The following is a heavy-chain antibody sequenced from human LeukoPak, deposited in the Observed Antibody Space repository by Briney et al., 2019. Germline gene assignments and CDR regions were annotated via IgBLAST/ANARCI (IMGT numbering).Heavy chain of an antibody. J-gene: IGHJ4*02. CDR1: GFTFSSYA. CDR2: ISASGHAT. CDR3: AKWPEGATPKFHH. D-gene: IGHD1-26*01. V-gene: IGHV3-23*01. Sequence: GGSLRLSCAASGFTFSSYAMSWVRQAPGKGLEAPGKGLEWVSTISASGHATYYPDSVRGRFTISRDNSKSALHLQLDSLRAEDSALYYCAKWPEGATPKFHHWGQGTLVTVSS.